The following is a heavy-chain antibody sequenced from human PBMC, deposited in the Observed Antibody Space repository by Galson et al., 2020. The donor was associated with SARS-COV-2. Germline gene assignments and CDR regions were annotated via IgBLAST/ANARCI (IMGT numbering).Heavy chain of an antibody. V-gene: IGHV1-46*01. CDR1: GYTFTTHY. CDR3: ARAITDFDY. Sequence: ASVQVSCKASGYTFTTHYIHWVRQAPRQGLEWMGIINPSAGSTSYAQKFQARVTLTRDTSTSTVYMDLGSLRSEDTAVYYWARAITDFDYWGQGTLVTVSS. CDR2: INPSAGST. J-gene: IGHJ4*02. D-gene: IGHD5-12*01.